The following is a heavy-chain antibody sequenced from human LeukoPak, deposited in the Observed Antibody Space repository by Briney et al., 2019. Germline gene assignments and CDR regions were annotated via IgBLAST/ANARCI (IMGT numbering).Heavy chain of an antibody. CDR2: IYHSGST. Sequence: PSETLSLTCTVSGYSISSGYYWGWIRQPPGKGLEWIGSIYHSGSTYYNPSLKSRVTISVDTSKNQFSLKLSSVTAADTAVYYCARGVWYYYYYYMDVWGKGTTVTVSS. J-gene: IGHJ6*03. CDR3: ARGVWYYYYYYMDV. D-gene: IGHD3-10*01. CDR1: GYSISSGYY. V-gene: IGHV4-38-2*02.